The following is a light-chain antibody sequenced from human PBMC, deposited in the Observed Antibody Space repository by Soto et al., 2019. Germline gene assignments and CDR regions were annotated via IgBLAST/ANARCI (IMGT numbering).Light chain of an antibody. V-gene: IGLV1-51*02. Sequence: QSVLTQPPSVSAAPGQKVTISCSGSSSNLGNNYVSWYQQLPGTAPTLHIFENHKRPSGILDRFSDSKSGTSATLAITVLQPGDAADDYCGTWENSLRLPYGFGTGTKLTVL. CDR3: GTWENSLRLPYG. CDR2: ENH. J-gene: IGLJ1*01. CDR1: SSNLGNNY.